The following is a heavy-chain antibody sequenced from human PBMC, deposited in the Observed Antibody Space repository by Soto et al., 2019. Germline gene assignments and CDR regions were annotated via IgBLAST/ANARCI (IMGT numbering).Heavy chain of an antibody. Sequence: PGVSLILSCAASGFTVSSNYMSWVRQAPGKGLEWVSVIYSGGSTYYADSVKGRFTISRHNSKNTLYLQMNSLRAEDTAVYYCASCSGGSCYYYYYMDVWGKGTTVTVSS. CDR2: IYSGGST. CDR3: ASCSGGSCYYYYYMDV. V-gene: IGHV3-53*04. D-gene: IGHD2-15*01. J-gene: IGHJ6*03. CDR1: GFTVSSNY.